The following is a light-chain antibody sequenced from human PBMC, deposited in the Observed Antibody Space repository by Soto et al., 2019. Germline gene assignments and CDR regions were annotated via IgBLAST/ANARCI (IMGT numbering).Light chain of an antibody. CDR1: QAVSSN. Sequence: EIVMTQTPATLSVSPGERSTFSCRASQAVSSNLAWYQQKPGQAPRLLIYGASTRATGIPARFSGSGSGTEFTLTISSLQSEDFAVYYCQQYNNWPPYTFGQGTKVDI. V-gene: IGKV3-15*01. CDR3: QQYNNWPPYT. CDR2: GAS. J-gene: IGKJ2*01.